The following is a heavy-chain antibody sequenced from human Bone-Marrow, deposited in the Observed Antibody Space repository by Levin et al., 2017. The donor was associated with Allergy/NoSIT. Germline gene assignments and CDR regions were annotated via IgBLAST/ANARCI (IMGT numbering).Heavy chain of an antibody. CDR3: ARITSSWYYFDY. J-gene: IGHJ4*02. CDR2: IDWDDDK. V-gene: IGHV2-70*11. CDR1: GFSLSTSGMC. Sequence: QTLSLTCTFSGFSLSTSGMCVSWIRQPPGKALEWLARIDWDDDKYYSTSLKTRLTISKGTSKNQVVLTMTNMDPVDTATYYCARITSSWYYFDYWGQGTLVTVSS. D-gene: IGHD6-13*01.